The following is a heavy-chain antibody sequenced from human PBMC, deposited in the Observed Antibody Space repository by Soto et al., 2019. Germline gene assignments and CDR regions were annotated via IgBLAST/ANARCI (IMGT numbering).Heavy chain of an antibody. CDR2: IKQDGSEK. D-gene: IGHD3-3*01. CDR1: GFTFSSYW. Sequence: PGGSLRLSCAASGFTFSSYWMSWVRQAPGKGLEWVANIKQDGSEKYYVDSVKGRFTIPRDNAKNSLYLQMSSLRAEDTAVYYCARDFGSGGAYYDFWSGYYSRRYYMDVWGKGTTVTVSS. J-gene: IGHJ6*03. V-gene: IGHV3-7*01. CDR3: ARDFGSGGAYYDFWSGYYSRRYYMDV.